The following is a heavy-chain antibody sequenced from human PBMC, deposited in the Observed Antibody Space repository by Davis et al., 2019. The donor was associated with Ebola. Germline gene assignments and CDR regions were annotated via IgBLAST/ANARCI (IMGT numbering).Heavy chain of an antibody. V-gene: IGHV4-34*01. CDR3: ARLLLNTYYYYYGMDV. CDR1: GGSFSGYY. D-gene: IGHD2-15*01. CDR2: INHSGST. J-gene: IGHJ6*02. Sequence: PSETLSLTCAVYGGSFSGYYWSWIRQPPGKGLEWIGEINHSGSTNYNPSLKSRVTISVDTPKNQFSLKLSSVTAADTAVYYCARLLLNTYYYYYGMDVWGQGTTVTVSS.